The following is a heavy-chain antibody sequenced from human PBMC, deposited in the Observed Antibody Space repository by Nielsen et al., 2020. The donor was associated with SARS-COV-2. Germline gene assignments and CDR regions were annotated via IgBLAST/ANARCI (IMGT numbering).Heavy chain of an antibody. Sequence: GSLKISCAASGFTFSDYYMNWIRQAPGKGLEWLSYISSSGSDIYYADSVRGRFTISRDNAKSSLYLQLTSLRAEDTAVYYCARAYHNYYYAMDVWGQGTTVTVSS. CDR3: ARAYHNYYYAMDV. CDR2: ISSSGSDI. V-gene: IGHV3-11*04. CDR1: GFTFSDYY. D-gene: IGHD1-14*01. J-gene: IGHJ6*02.